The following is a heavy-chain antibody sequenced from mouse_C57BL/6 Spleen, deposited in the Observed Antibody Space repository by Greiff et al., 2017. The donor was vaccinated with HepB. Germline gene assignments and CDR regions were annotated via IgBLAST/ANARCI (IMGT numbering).Heavy chain of an antibody. CDR2: ISNGGGST. CDR1: GFTFSDYY. J-gene: IGHJ3*01. V-gene: IGHV5-12*01. D-gene: IGHD1-1*01. Sequence: EVQGVESGGGLVQPGGSLKLSCAASGFTFSDYYMYWVRQTPEKRLEWVAYISNGGGSTYYPDTVKGRFTISRDNAKNTLYLQMSRLKSEDTAMYYCAREDYGSSYGFAYWGQGTLVTVSA. CDR3: AREDYGSSYGFAY.